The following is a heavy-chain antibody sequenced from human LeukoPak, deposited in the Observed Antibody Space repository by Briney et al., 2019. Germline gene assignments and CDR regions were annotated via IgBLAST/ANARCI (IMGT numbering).Heavy chain of an antibody. CDR1: GGSISSSSYY. D-gene: IGHD3-3*01. CDR3: ARVTTIFGVVIRRRYYYMDV. J-gene: IGHJ6*03. V-gene: IGHV4-39*01. Sequence: SETLSLTCTVSGGSISSSSYYWGWIRQPPGKGLEWIGSIYYSGSTYYNPSLKSRVTISVDTSKNQFSLKLSSVTAADTAVYYCARVTTIFGVVIRRRYYYMDVWGKGTTVTVSS. CDR2: IYYSGST.